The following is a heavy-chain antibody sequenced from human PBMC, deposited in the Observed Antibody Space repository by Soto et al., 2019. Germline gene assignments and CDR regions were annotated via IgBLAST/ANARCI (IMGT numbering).Heavy chain of an antibody. V-gene: IGHV1-18*04. CDR1: GYTFTSYG. D-gene: IGHD1-1*01. Sequence: QVQLEQSGAQVKKPGASVKVSCKASGYTFTSYGFSWLRQAPGQGLEWMGWISNYNGHTNYAQKFQDRFTMTTDTPTTTAYMELRSLRSDDTAVYFCARDGAWNHEPLDHWGQGTLVTVSS. CDR3: ARDGAWNHEPLDH. J-gene: IGHJ4*02. CDR2: ISNYNGHT.